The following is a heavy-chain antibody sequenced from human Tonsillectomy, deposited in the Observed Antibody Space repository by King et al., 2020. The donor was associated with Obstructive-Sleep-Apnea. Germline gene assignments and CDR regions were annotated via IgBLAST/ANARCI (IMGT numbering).Heavy chain of an antibody. V-gene: IGHV3-21*01. CDR1: GFTFSSYN. J-gene: IGHJ4*02. CDR3: AREDGSGSSFFDY. Sequence: VQLVESGGGLVKPGGSLRLSCAASGFTFSSYNMNWVRQAPGKGLEWVSSISSSSSYIYYADSVKGRFTISRDNGKNSLYLQMNSLRAEDTAVYYCAREDGSGSSFFDYWGQGTLVTVSS. CDR2: ISSSSSYI. D-gene: IGHD3-10*01.